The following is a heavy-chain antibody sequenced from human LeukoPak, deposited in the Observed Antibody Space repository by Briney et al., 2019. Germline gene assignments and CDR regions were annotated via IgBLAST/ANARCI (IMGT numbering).Heavy chain of an antibody. J-gene: IGHJ6*02. CDR2: MSPNSGNT. D-gene: IGHD5-18*01. CDR1: GYTFTSYD. Sequence: ASVKVSCKASGYTFTSYDINCVRQATGQGLEWMGWMSPNSGNTGYAQKFQGRVTMTRNTSISTAYMELSSLRSEDTAVYYCARGPPIQLWPRYYYYYYGMDVWGQGTTVTVSS. V-gene: IGHV1-8*01. CDR3: ARGPPIQLWPRYYYYYYGMDV.